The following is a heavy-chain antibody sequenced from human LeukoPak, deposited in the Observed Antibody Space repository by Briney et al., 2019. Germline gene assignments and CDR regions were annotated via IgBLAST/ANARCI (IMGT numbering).Heavy chain of an antibody. Sequence: PSETLSLTCAVYGGSFSGYYWSWIRQPSGKGLEWIGEINHSGSTNYNPSLKSRVTISVDTSKNQFSLKLSSVTAADTAVYYCARKRRASYYDSSGYPYYFDYWGQGTLVTVSS. CDR2: INHSGST. V-gene: IGHV4-34*01. D-gene: IGHD3-22*01. J-gene: IGHJ4*02. CDR3: ARKRRASYYDSSGYPYYFDY. CDR1: GGSFSGYY.